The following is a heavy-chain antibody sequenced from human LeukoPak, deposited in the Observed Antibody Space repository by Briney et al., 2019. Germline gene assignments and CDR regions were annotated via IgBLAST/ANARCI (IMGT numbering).Heavy chain of an antibody. D-gene: IGHD4-17*01. V-gene: IGHV4-59*08. J-gene: IGHJ4*02. CDR1: DGSITNYY. CDR2: SHYSKTT. CDR3: ARHAGNHYGDFFDY. Sequence: SETLSLTCTVSDGSITNYYWSWLRQPPGKGLEWIAYSHYSKTTTYHPSLRTRATVSVDASKNQFSLKLSSVPAADTAVYYCARHAGNHYGDFFDYWGQGTLVTVSS.